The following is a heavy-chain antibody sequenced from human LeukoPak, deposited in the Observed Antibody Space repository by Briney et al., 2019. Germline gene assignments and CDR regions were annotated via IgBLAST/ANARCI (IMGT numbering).Heavy chain of an antibody. CDR1: GGSISSSSYY. J-gene: IGHJ4*02. CDR3: ARGPIAAADYYFDY. V-gene: IGHV4-39*07. D-gene: IGHD6-13*01. CDR2: IYYSGST. Sequence: SETLSLTCTVSGGSISSSSYYWGWIRQPPGKGLEWIGSIYYSGSTYYNPSLKSRVTISVDTSKNQFSLKLSSVTAADTAVYYCARGPIAAADYYFDYWGQGTLLTVSS.